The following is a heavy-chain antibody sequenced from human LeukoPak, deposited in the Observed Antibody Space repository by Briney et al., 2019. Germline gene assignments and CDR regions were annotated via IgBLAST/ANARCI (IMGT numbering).Heavy chain of an antibody. V-gene: IGHV3-21*01. D-gene: IGHD1-20*01. CDR3: ARDLTGTTAFDI. CDR1: GFPFSSYS. CDR2: ISSSSTYI. Sequence: GGSLRLSCAASGFPFSSYSMNWVRQAPGKGLEWVSSISSSSTYIYYADSVKGRFTISRDNAKNSLYLQMNSLRAEDTAVYYCARDLTGTTAFDIWGQGTMVTVSS. J-gene: IGHJ3*02.